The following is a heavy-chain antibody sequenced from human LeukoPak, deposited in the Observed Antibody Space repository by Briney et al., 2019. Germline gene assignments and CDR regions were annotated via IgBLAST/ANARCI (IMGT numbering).Heavy chain of an antibody. CDR1: GGSISSYY. Sequence: SETLSLSCTVSGGSISSYYWSWIRQPPGKGLEWIGYIYNSGSPTFNPSLKSRVTISLDTSKNQFSLNLRSVTAADTAVYYCARHGSGWTFDYWGQGTLVTVSS. J-gene: IGHJ4*02. V-gene: IGHV4-59*08. CDR2: IYNSGSP. D-gene: IGHD6-19*01. CDR3: ARHGSGWTFDY.